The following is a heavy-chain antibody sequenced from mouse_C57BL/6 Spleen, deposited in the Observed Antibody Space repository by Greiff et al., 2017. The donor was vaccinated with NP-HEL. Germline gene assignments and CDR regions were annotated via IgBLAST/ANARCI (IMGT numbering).Heavy chain of an antibody. CDR3: ARSSTTHAMDY. CDR2: INPYNGDT. CDR1: GYSFTGYF. D-gene: IGHD1-1*01. J-gene: IGHJ4*01. V-gene: IGHV1-20*01. Sequence: EVKLMESGPELVKPGDSVKISCKASGYSFTGYFMNWVMQSHGKSLEWIGRINPYNGDTFYNQKFKGKATLTVDKSSSTAHMELRSLTSEASAVYYCARSSTTHAMDYWGQGTSVTVSS.